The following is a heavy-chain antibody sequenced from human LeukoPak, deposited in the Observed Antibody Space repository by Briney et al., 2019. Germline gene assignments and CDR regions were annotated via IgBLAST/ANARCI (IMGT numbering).Heavy chain of an antibody. CDR2: IIPIFGTA. V-gene: IGHV1-69*05. CDR1: GGTFSTYA. D-gene: IGHD6-13*01. Sequence: ASVKVSCKASGGTFSTYAISWVRQAPGQGLEWMGRIIPIFGTANYAQKFQGRVTITTDESTSTAYRELSSLRSEDTAVYYCARGMAYHSSSWYVYYFDYWGQGTLVTVSS. J-gene: IGHJ4*02. CDR3: ARGMAYHSSSWYVYYFDY.